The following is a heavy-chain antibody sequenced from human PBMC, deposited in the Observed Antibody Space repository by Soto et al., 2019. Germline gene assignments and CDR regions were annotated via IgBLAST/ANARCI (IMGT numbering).Heavy chain of an antibody. CDR2: ISAYNGNT. CDR3: ARVRVTGTSSDDYYYYGMDV. Sequence: QVPLVQSGAEVKKSGASVKVSCKASGYTFTSYGISWVRQAPGQGLEWMGWISAYNGNTNYAQKLQGRVTMTTDTSTSTAYMELRSLRSDDTAVYYCARVRVTGTSSDDYYYYGMDVWGQGTTVTVSS. J-gene: IGHJ6*02. CDR1: GYTFTSYG. V-gene: IGHV1-18*01. D-gene: IGHD1-7*01.